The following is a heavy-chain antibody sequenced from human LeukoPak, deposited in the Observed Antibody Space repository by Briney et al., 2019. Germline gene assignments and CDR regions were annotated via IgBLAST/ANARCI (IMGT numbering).Heavy chain of an antibody. CDR3: ARSYDFWSGSDY. CDR1: GFTFSSYG. Sequence: PGGSLRLSCAASGFTFSSYGMHWVRQAPGKGLEWVAVISYDGSNKYYADSVKGRFTISRDNSKNTLYLQMNSLRAEDTAVYYCARSYDFWSGSDYWGQGTLVTVSS. D-gene: IGHD3-3*01. J-gene: IGHJ4*02. CDR2: ISYDGSNK. V-gene: IGHV3-30*03.